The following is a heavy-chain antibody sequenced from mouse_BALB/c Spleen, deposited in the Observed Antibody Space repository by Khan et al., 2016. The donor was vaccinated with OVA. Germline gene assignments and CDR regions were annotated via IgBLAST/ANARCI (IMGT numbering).Heavy chain of an antibody. J-gene: IGHJ2*01. CDR2: IWAGGST. D-gene: IGHD3-3*01. CDR3: ARSKYLARY. V-gene: IGHV2-9*02. CDR1: GFTLSRYG. Sequence: VELVESGRGLVAPSQCLSLTCAAYGFTLSRYGVHWVRQPPGKGLEWLALIWAGGSTNYNWALMSRLSISIDNSKSLVFIRMNSLQTDDTALYYCARSKYLARYWGQGTTLTVSA.